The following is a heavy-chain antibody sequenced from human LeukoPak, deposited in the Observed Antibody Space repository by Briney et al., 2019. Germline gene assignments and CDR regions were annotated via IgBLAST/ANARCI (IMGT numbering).Heavy chain of an antibody. J-gene: IGHJ6*02. D-gene: IGHD6-19*01. V-gene: IGHV4-59*12. CDR3: ARDPLYSSGWYGYGMDV. CDR2: IYYSGST. Sequence: PSETLSLTCTVSGGSISSYYWSWIRQPPGKGLEWIGYIYYSGSTNYNPSLKSRVTISVDTSKNQFSLKLSSVTAADTAVYYCARDPLYSSGWYGYGMDVWGQGTTVTVSS. CDR1: GGSISSYY.